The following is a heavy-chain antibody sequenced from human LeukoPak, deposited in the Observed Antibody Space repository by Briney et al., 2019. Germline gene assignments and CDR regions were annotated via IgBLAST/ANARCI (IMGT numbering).Heavy chain of an antibody. J-gene: IGHJ4*02. CDR2: INPSGDST. D-gene: IGHD1-26*01. V-gene: IGHV1-46*01. Sequence: ASVKVSCKASGYTFTGYYMHWVRQAPGQGLKWMAQINPSGDSTHYAQRFQGRVTMTRDTSTNTVYMEVSSLRSEDTAVYFCARSGSYSPFDYWGQGTLVTVSS. CDR3: ARSGSYSPFDY. CDR1: GYTFTGYY.